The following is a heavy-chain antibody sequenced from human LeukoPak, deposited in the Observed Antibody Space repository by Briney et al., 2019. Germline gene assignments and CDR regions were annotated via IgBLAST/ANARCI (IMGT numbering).Heavy chain of an antibody. CDR1: GFTFDDYA. V-gene: IGHV3-9*01. Sequence: PGGSLRLSCAASGFTFDDYAMHWVRQAPGKGLEWVSGISWNSGSIGYADSVKGRFTISRDNAKNSLYLQMNSLRAEDTALYYCAKDRGGFISYFDCWGQGTLVTVSS. D-gene: IGHD3-10*01. CDR2: ISWNSGSI. J-gene: IGHJ4*02. CDR3: AKDRGGFISYFDC.